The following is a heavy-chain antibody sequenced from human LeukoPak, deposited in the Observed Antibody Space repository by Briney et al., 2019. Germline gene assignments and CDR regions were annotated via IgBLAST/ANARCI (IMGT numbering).Heavy chain of an antibody. Sequence: GESLRISCKGSGFNFTAYWIAWVRQMPGKGLEWMGISHPINSDTKYSPSFQGQVTISADKSSSTAYLQWNSLKASDTAMYYCARHQYYYDSSGNYGWFDSWGQGTLVTVTS. J-gene: IGHJ5*01. CDR1: GFNFTAYW. CDR2: SHPINSDT. CDR3: ARHQYYYDSSGNYGWFDS. V-gene: IGHV5-51*01. D-gene: IGHD3-22*01.